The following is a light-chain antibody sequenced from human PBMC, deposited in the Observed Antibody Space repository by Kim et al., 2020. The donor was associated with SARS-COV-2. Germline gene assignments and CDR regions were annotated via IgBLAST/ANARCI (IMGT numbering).Light chain of an antibody. CDR3: QQRAHWPRT. Sequence: VLTQSPVTLSLSPGERATLSCRATQNVDIRLVWFKEKPGQPPSLLIYDASNRAPGVPARFSGSGSGTDFTLTISSLEAEDFAVYYCQQRAHWPRTFGQGTRLEIK. CDR2: DAS. J-gene: IGKJ5*01. V-gene: IGKV3-11*01. CDR1: QNVDIR.